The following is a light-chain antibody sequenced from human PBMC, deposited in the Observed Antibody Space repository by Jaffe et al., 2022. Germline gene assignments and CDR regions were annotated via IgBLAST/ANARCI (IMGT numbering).Light chain of an antibody. CDR1: QSVRSN. Sequence: EIVMTQSPATLSVSPGERATLSCRASQSVRSNLLAWYQQKPGQAPRLLIYGISTRATGIPARFSGSGSGTEFTLTISSLQSEDAAVYYCQQHSDWPLTFGGGTKVEIK. J-gene: IGKJ4*01. V-gene: IGKV3-15*01. CDR2: GIS. CDR3: QQHSDWPLT.